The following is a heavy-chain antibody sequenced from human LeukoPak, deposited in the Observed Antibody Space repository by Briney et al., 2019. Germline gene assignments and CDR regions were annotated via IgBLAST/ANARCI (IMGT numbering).Heavy chain of an antibody. V-gene: IGHV1-2*02. CDR1: GYTFTGYY. J-gene: IGHJ4*02. Sequence: ASVKVSCKASGYTFTGYYMHWVRQAPGQGLEWMGWINPNSGGTNYAQKFQGRVTMTRDTSISTAYMELNSLTAEDTAVFYCARDYKYYYGSGSDYPFDYWGQGTLVTVSS. CDR3: ARDYKYYYGSGSDYPFDY. CDR2: INPNSGGT. D-gene: IGHD3-10*01.